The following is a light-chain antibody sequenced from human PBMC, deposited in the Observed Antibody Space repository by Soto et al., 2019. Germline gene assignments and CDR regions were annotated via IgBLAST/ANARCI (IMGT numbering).Light chain of an antibody. J-gene: IGKJ1*01. V-gene: IGKV3-20*01. Sequence: EIVLTQSPGTLSLSPGERATLSCRASQSVSSSYLAWYQQKPGQAPRPLIYGASSRAIGIPDRFSGSWSGTDFTLTISRLEPEDFAVYYCQQYGSSPWTFGQGTKV. CDR2: GAS. CDR3: QQYGSSPWT. CDR1: QSVSSSY.